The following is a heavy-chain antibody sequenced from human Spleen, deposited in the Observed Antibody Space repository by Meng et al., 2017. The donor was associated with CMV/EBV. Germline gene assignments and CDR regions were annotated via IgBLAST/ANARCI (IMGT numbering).Heavy chain of an antibody. Sequence: ASVKVSCKASGYTFTGYYMHWVRQAPGQGLEWMGWINPNSGGTNYALKFQGRVTMTRDTSISTAYMELSRLRSDDTAVYYCARGGYCSGGSCYSPHFDYWGQGTLVTVSS. CDR2: INPNSGGT. J-gene: IGHJ4*02. CDR1: GYTFTGYY. D-gene: IGHD2-15*01. V-gene: IGHV1-2*02. CDR3: ARGGYCSGGSCYSPHFDY.